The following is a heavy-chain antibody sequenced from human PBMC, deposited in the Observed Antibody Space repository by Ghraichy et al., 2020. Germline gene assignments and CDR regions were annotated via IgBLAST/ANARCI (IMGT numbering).Heavy chain of an antibody. CDR2: IYSAGST. V-gene: IGHV4-59*08. CDR3: ARSRWLQS. D-gene: IGHD5-24*01. CDR1: GGSISGYY. J-gene: IGHJ1*01. Sequence: SETLSLTCTVSGGSISGYYWSWVRQPPGKGLEWIGYIYSAGSTNYNPSLKSRVTMSLDTSKNLISLTLTSVTAADTAVYFCARSRWLQSWGQGTLVTVSS.